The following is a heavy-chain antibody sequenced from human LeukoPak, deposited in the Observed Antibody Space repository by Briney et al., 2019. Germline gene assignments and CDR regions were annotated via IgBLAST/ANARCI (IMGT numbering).Heavy chain of an antibody. CDR3: ARHSTRPNWYSPIDF. J-gene: IGHJ4*02. D-gene: IGHD2-21*01. V-gene: IGHV5-51*01. CDR2: IYPGPGTGPGGSNP. Sequence: GESLKISCRTSGYTFTNYWIGWVRQMPGKGLEWMGIIYPGPGTGPGGSNPIYSPPFQGHVTISADNSITTAYLQWSSLKASDTAMYYCARHSTRPNWYSPIDFWGQGTLVTVSS. CDR1: GYTFTNYW.